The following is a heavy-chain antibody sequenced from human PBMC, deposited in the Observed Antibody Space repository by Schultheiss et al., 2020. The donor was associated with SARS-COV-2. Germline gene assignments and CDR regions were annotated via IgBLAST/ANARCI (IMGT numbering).Heavy chain of an antibody. V-gene: IGHV3-53*01. CDR3: AKEGIVVVPAAIGAPFDY. D-gene: IGHD2-2*02. Sequence: GGSLRLSCAASGFTFNTYNMNWVRQAPGKGLEWVSVIYSGGSTYYADSVKGRFTISRDNSKNTLYLQMNSLRAEDTAVYYCAKEGIVVVPAAIGAPFDYWGQGTLVTVSS. J-gene: IGHJ4*02. CDR2: IYSGGST. CDR1: GFTFNTYN.